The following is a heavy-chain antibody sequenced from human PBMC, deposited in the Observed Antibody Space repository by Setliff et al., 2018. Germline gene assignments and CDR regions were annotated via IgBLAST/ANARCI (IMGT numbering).Heavy chain of an antibody. J-gene: IGHJ4*02. CDR1: GGSISTTDYY. V-gene: IGHV4-39*07. Sequence: KTSETLSLTCTVSGGSISTTDYYWGWIRQPPGKGLEWIGYVYYSGNTYYSPSLKSRVTMFVDTSKNQFSLMLYSVTAADTAIYYCARYDSSGYSENYYFDYWGQGTLVTVSS. CDR3: ARYDSSGYSENYYFDY. CDR2: VYYSGNT. D-gene: IGHD3-22*01.